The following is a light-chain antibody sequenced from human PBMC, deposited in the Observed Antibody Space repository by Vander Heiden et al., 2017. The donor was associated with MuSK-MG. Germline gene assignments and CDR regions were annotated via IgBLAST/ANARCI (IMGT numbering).Light chain of an antibody. CDR2: GAS. Sequence: DIVLTQSPGNLSLSPGERATVSCRASRSVSSSYLAWYQQKPGQAPRLLIYGASSRATGIPDRFSGSGSGTDFTLTISRLEPEDFAVYYCQQYGSSPTSTFGQGTKVEIK. CDR3: QQYGSSPTST. V-gene: IGKV3-20*01. CDR1: RSVSSSY. J-gene: IGKJ1*01.